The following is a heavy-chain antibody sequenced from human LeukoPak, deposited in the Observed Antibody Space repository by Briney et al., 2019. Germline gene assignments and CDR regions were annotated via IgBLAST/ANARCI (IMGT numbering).Heavy chain of an antibody. CDR2: IYYSGST. D-gene: IGHD3-3*01. CDR1: GGSISSYY. V-gene: IGHV4-59*08. CDR3: ARHTPGGDPLRFLSQ. Sequence: SETLSLTCTVSGGSISSYYWSWVRQPPGKGLEWIGYIYYSGSTNYNPSLKSRVTISVDTSKNQFSLKLSSVTAADTAVYYCARHTPGGDPLRFLSQWGQGTLVTVSS. J-gene: IGHJ4*02.